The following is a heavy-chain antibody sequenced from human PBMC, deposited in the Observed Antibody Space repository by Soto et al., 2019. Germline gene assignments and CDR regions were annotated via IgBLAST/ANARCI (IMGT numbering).Heavy chain of an antibody. D-gene: IGHD2-8*01. Sequence: GGSLRLSCAASGFTFSSYAMSWVRQAPGKGLEWVSAISGSGGSTYYADSVKGRFTISRDDAKSSLYLQMNSLRDEDTAVYYCARRDVVLMVYSSLSYFFDYWGQGAQVTVSS. J-gene: IGHJ4*02. CDR2: ISGSGGST. V-gene: IGHV3-23*01. CDR1: GFTFSSYA. CDR3: ARRDVVLMVYSSLSYFFDY.